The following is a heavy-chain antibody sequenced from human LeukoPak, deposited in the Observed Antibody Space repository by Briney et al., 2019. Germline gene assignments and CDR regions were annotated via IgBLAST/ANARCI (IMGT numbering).Heavy chain of an antibody. CDR2: ISSSSSYI. V-gene: IGHV3-21*01. Sequence: GGSLRLSRAASGFTFSSYSMNWVRQAPGKGLEWVSSISSSSSYIYYADSVKGRFTISRDNAKNSLYLQMNSLRAEDTAVYYCARDFSPRYFDWLPRYYYYGMDVWGQGTTVTVSS. J-gene: IGHJ6*02. D-gene: IGHD3-9*01. CDR1: GFTFSSYS. CDR3: ARDFSPRYFDWLPRYYYYGMDV.